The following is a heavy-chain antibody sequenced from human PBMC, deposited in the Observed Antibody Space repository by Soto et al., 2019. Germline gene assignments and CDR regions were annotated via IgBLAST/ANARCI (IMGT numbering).Heavy chain of an antibody. CDR2: IHGTRSII. J-gene: IGHJ4*02. CDR3: AQDARNADYDY. Sequence: EVQLVESGGGLVQPGGSLKLSCAVSGFTFSSHAMNWVRQAPGKGLEWVAYIHGTRSIIYYADSVKGRFTISRDNAKNSLYLQMYSLRDEDTALYYCAQDARNADYDYWGQGTLVTVSS. V-gene: IGHV3-48*02. CDR1: GFTFSSHA. D-gene: IGHD3-16*01.